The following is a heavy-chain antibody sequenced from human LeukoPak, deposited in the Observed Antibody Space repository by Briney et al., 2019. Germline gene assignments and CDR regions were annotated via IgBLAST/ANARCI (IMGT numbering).Heavy chain of an antibody. J-gene: IGHJ4*02. CDR3: ARSGGDIVVVPAARYYFDY. Sequence: PSETLSLTCAVYGGSFSGYYWSWIRQPPGKGLEWIGEINHSGSTNYNPSLKSRVTISVDTSKNQFSLKLSSVTAADTAVYYCARSGGDIVVVPAARYYFDYWGQGTLVTVSS. D-gene: IGHD2-2*01. CDR1: GGSFSGYY. CDR2: INHSGST. V-gene: IGHV4-34*01.